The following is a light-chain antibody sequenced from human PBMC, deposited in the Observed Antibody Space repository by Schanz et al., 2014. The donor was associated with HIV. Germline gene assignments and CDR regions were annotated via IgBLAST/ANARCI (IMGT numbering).Light chain of an antibody. J-gene: IGLJ2*01. CDR3: SSYAGTTTFVV. CDR1: SSDVGGYNL. V-gene: IGLV2-23*03. CDR2: EGT. Sequence: QSVLPQPASVSGSPGQSITISCTGTSSDVGGYNLVSWYQHHPDKAPKLIIYEGTKRPSGVSDRFSGSKSGNTASLTISGLQAEDEADYYCSSYAGTTTFVVFGGGTKLTVL.